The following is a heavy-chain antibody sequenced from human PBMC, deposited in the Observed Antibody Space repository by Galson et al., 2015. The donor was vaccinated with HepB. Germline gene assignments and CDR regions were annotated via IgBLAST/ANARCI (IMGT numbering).Heavy chain of an antibody. J-gene: IGHJ6*03. D-gene: IGHD6-13*01. Sequence: SLRLSCAASGFTFSNYGMHWVRQAPGKGLEWVAVIWHDGSNKYYADSVKGRFTISRDNSKNTLYLQMNSLRAEDTAVYYCARAAAAGNPLWYYMDVWGKGTSVTVSS. CDR2: IWHDGSNK. CDR1: GFTFSNYG. V-gene: IGHV3-33*01. CDR3: ARAAAAGNPLWYYMDV.